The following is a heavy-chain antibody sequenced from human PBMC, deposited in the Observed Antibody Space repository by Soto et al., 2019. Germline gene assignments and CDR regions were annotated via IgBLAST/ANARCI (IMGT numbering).Heavy chain of an antibody. D-gene: IGHD3-3*01. CDR2: ITSSSSRKI. CDR3: ARDDPVFGAIPRMDI. J-gene: IGHJ6*02. Sequence: EVQLVESGGGLVKPGGSLRLSCSASGFPFSTYTMYWVRQAPGKGLEWVSSITSSSSRKIFYADSVKGRFTIVRDNANNMIFLQMNNLRVEDTAVYYCARDDPVFGAIPRMDIWGHGTTVTVSS. CDR1: GFPFSTYT. V-gene: IGHV3-21*02.